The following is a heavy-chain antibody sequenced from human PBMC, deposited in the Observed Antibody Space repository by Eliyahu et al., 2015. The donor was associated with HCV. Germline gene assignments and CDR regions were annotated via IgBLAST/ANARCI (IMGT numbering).Heavy chain of an antibody. CDR2: IKSKVDGGTT. CDR1: GLAFTNAW. CDR3: STFTWYGGDW. V-gene: IGHV3-15*01. Sequence: EVEMVESGGGLVKPGGSLRLSCAVSGLAFTNAWMSWVRQAPGEGLGWVGRIKSKVDGGTTDYAAPVKGRFTISRDDSKNTLYLQMNSLNTEDTALYYCSTFTWYGGDWWGLGTLVTVSS. D-gene: IGHD3-10*01. J-gene: IGHJ4*02.